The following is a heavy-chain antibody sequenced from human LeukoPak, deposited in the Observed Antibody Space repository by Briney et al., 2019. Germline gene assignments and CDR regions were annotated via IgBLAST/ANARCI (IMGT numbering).Heavy chain of an antibody. CDR3: ARDTGGYSSSSVYYYGMDV. D-gene: IGHD6-6*01. V-gene: IGHV3-21*01. CDR2: ISSSSSYI. Sequence: PGGSLRLSCAASGFTFSSYSMNWVRRAPGKGLEWVSSISSSSSYIYYADSVKGRFTISRDNAKNSLYLQMNSLRAEDTAVYYCARDTGGYSSSSVYYYGMDVWGQGTTVTVSS. J-gene: IGHJ6*02. CDR1: GFTFSSYS.